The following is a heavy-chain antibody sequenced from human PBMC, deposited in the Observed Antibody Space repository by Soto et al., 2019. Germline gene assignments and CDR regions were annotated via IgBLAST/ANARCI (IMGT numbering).Heavy chain of an antibody. CDR1: GGSISSSSYY. V-gene: IGHV4-39*01. Sequence: SETLSLTCTVSGGSISSSSYYWGWIRQPPGKGLEWIGSIYYSGSTYYNPSLKSRVTISVDTSKNQFSLKLSSVTAADTAVYYCAREYSSPKGGRIFDYWGQGTLVTVSS. J-gene: IGHJ4*02. CDR3: AREYSSPKGGRIFDY. CDR2: IYYSGST. D-gene: IGHD6-6*01.